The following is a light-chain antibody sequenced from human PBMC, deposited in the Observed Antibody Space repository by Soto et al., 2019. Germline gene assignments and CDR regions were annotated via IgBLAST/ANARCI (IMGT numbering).Light chain of an antibody. J-gene: IGKJ5*01. V-gene: IGKV3-20*01. CDR2: GVS. CDR1: KPVSSNF. Sequence: ELVLSRSPGTLALSPWESATLSCRASKPVSSNFLAWSDQKPGQAPRLLIYGVSNRASCIPDRFFGSGSVTDFTLTINRLEPEDFAVYYCQQYANSPITSGQGTRLE. CDR3: QQYANSPIT.